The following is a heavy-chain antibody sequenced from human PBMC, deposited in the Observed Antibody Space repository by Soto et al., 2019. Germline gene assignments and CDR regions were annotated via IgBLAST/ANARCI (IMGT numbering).Heavy chain of an antibody. CDR1: GGSISSGGDD. CDR2: IYYSGST. V-gene: IGHV4-31*11. Sequence: PSESLSLSCAVCGGSISSGGDDWSWIRQHPGKGLEWIGYIYYSGSTYYNPSLKSRVTISVDTSKNQFSLKLSSVTAADTAVYYCARGADTAMVYFDYWGQGTLVTVSS. D-gene: IGHD5-18*01. CDR3: ARGADTAMVYFDY. J-gene: IGHJ4*02.